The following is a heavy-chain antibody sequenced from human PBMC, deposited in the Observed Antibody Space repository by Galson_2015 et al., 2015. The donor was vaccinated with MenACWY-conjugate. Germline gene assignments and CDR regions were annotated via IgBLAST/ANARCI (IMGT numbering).Heavy chain of an antibody. CDR1: GFTFSSYE. CDR2: ISSSGNTI. CDR3: ARRVYDSSGYYFP. V-gene: IGHV3-48*03. J-gene: IGHJ1*01. Sequence: SLRLSCAASGFTFSSYEMNWVRQAPGKGLEWVSYISSSGNTIYYADSVKGRFTISRDNAKNSLYLQMNSLRAEDAAVYYCARRVYDSSGYYFPWGQGTLVTVSS. D-gene: IGHD3-22*01.